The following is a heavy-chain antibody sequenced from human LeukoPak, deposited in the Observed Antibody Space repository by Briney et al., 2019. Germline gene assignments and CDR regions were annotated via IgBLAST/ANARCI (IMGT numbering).Heavy chain of an antibody. V-gene: IGHV4-34*01. CDR3: AIDHNMAAGGSSGYLGY. Sequence: SETLSLTCAVYGGSFSGYYWSWIRQPPRKGLGWMGEINHSGSTNYNPSLKSRVTISVDTSKNQFSLKLSSVTAADTAVYYCAIDHNMAAGGSSGYLGYWGQGTLVTVSS. J-gene: IGHJ4*02. CDR1: GGSFSGYY. D-gene: IGHD3-22*01. CDR2: INHSGST.